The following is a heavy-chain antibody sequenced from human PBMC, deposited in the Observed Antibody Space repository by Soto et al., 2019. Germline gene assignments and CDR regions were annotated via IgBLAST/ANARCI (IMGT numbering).Heavy chain of an antibody. Sequence: QVQLQQWGAGLLKPSETLSLTCAVYGGSFSGYYWSWIRQPPGKGLEWIGEINHSGSTNYNPSLKSRVTISVDTSTNQLSLKLSSVTAADTAVYYCARGRLMYCSSTSCRNYYYYYMDVWGKGTTVTVSS. J-gene: IGHJ6*03. CDR2: INHSGST. V-gene: IGHV4-34*01. D-gene: IGHD2-2*01. CDR3: ARGRLMYCSSTSCRNYYYYYMDV. CDR1: GGSFSGYY.